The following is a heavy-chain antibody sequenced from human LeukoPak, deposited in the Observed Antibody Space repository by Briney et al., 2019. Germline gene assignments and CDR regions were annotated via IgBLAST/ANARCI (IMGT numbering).Heavy chain of an antibody. J-gene: IGHJ4*02. CDR1: GFTLSHYA. CDR2: IGGGGGST. Sequence: PGGSLRLSCSMSGFTLSHYAMSWVRQAPGKGLEWVSTIGGGGGSTAYTDSVKGRFTISRDNSKNTLYLQMNSLGAEDTAVYYCAKGHRYCTSGNCNSAVDYWGQGTLVTVSS. CDR3: AKGHRYCTSGNCNSAVDY. V-gene: IGHV3-23*01. D-gene: IGHD2-15*01.